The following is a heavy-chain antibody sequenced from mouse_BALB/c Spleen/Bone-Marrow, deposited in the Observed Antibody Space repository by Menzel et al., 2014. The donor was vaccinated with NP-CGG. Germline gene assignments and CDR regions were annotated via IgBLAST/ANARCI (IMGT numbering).Heavy chain of an antibody. V-gene: IGHV1-7*01. CDR3: ARYDGYEAY. Sequence: VQLQQSGAELAKPGASVKMSCKASGHTFTSYWMHWVKRRPGQGLEWIGYINPSTGYTEYNQKFKDKATLTADKSSSTAYMQPSSLTSEDSAVYYCARYDGYEAYWGQGTLVTVSA. J-gene: IGHJ3*01. CDR2: INPSTGYT. D-gene: IGHD2-3*01. CDR1: GHTFTSYW.